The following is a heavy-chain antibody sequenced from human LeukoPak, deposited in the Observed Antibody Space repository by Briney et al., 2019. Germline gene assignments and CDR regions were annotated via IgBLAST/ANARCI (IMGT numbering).Heavy chain of an antibody. J-gene: IGHJ4*02. D-gene: IGHD6-13*01. CDR1: GFTFSSYW. Sequence: GGSLRLSCAASGFTFSSYWMHWVRQAPGKGLVWVSRINTDGSSTSYEDSVKGRFTISRDNAKNSLYLQMNSLRAEDTAVYYCARVGGQQLVLSSYFFDSWGQGTLVTVSS. CDR3: ARVGGQQLVLSSYFFDS. CDR2: INTDGSST. V-gene: IGHV3-74*01.